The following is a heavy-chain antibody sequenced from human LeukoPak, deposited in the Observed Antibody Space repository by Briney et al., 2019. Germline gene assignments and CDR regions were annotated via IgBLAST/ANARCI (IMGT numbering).Heavy chain of an antibody. V-gene: IGHV3-48*03. Sequence: GGSLRLSCAASGFTFSSYEMNWVRQAPGKGLEWVSYISSSGSTIYYADSVKGRFTISRDNSKNSLYLQMNSLRTEDTALYYWARGWLGHALFDYWGQGTLVTVSS. D-gene: IGHD6-19*01. J-gene: IGHJ4*02. CDR3: ARGWLGHALFDY. CDR2: ISSSGSTI. CDR1: GFTFSSYE.